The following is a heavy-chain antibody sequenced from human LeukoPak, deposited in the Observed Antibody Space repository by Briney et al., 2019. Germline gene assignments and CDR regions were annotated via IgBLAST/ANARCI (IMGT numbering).Heavy chain of an antibody. V-gene: IGHV1-46*01. CDR3: ARDHNIESSGYYYETLATQGFDY. J-gene: IGHJ4*02. D-gene: IGHD3-22*01. Sequence: ASVKVSCKASGYTFTSYYMHWVRQAPGQGLEWMGIINPSGGSTSYAQKFQGRVTMTRDTSTSTVYMELSSLRSEDTAVYYCARDHNIESSGYYYETLATQGFDYWGQGTLVTVSS. CDR1: GYTFTSYY. CDR2: INPSGGST.